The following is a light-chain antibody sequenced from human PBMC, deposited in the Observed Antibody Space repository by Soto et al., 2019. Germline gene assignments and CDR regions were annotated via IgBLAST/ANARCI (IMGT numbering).Light chain of an antibody. Sequence: EIVLTQSPGTLSLSPGEGATLSCRASQDVDNNFLAWYQQRPGQAPRLLNYASSRRATGIPDRFSGSGSGTDFTLTISTVGPEDIAVYFCHQYYSSITFGGGTKVEVK. CDR2: ASS. CDR3: HQYYSSIT. J-gene: IGKJ4*01. CDR1: QDVDNNF. V-gene: IGKV3-20*01.